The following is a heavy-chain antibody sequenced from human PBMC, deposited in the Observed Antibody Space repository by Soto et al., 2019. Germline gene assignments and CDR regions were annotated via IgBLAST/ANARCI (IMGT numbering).Heavy chain of an antibody. Sequence: QVQLVESGGGVVQPGRSLRLSCAASGFTFSSYGMHWVRQAPGKGLEWVAVIWYDGSNKYYADSVKGRFTISRDNSKNTRYLQMNSLRAEDTAVYYCARVSGSSTSLSYWGQGTLVTVSS. CDR2: IWYDGSNK. V-gene: IGHV3-33*01. CDR1: GFTFSSYG. CDR3: ARVSGSSTSLSY. D-gene: IGHD2-2*01. J-gene: IGHJ4*02.